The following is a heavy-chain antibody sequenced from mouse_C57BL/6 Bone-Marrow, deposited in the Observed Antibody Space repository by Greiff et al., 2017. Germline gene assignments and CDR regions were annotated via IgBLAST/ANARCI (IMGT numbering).Heavy chain of an antibody. Sequence: QVQLQQSGPGLVQPSQSLSITCTVSGFSLTSYGVHWVRQSPGKGLEWLGVIWSGGGTDYNAAFIYRLSISKDNSKSQVFFKMNSLQADDTAIYYCARNDYYDYDEGTWFAYWGQGTLVTVSA. CDR3: ARNDYYDYDEGTWFAY. CDR2: IWSGGGT. CDR1: GFSLTSYG. J-gene: IGHJ3*01. D-gene: IGHD2-4*01. V-gene: IGHV2-2*01.